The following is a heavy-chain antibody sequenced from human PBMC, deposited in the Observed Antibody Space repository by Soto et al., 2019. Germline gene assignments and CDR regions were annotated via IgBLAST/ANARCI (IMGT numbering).Heavy chain of an antibody. CDR3: ARGAFPTAGTYPLSY. CDR2: IKQDGGEQ. D-gene: IGHD3-10*01. J-gene: IGHJ4*02. V-gene: IGHV3-7*04. Sequence: EVQLVESGGGLVQPGGSLRLSCAASGFTFTSYWMTWVRQAPGKGLEWVANIKQDGGEQYYVCSVKGRFTISSDHAENSPYLHLDSLRAEDAAVYYCARGAFPTAGTYPLSYGGQGTLVPVSS. CDR1: GFTFTSYW.